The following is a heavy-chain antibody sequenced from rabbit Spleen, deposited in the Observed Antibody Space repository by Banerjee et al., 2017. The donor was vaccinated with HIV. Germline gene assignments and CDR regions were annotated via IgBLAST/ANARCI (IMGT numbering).Heavy chain of an antibody. V-gene: IGHV1S40*01. CDR3: ARDTSSSFSSYGMDL. J-gene: IGHJ6*01. CDR2: IYGGSSGST. D-gene: IGHD1-1*01. Sequence: EESGGDLVKPGASLTLTCTASGFSFSSSYYMCWVRQAPGKGLECIACIYGGSSGSTYYASWAKGRFTISKTSSTTVTLQMTSLTAADTATYFCARDTSSSFSSYGMDLWGPGTLVTVS. CDR1: GFSFSSSYY.